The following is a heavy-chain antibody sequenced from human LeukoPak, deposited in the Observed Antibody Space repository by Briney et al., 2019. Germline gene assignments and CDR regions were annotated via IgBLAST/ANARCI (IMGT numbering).Heavy chain of an antibody. CDR1: GFTVSSSY. D-gene: IGHD1-26*01. Sequence: GGSLRLSCAASGFTVSSSYMSWVRQAPGKGLGWVSVIYAGGTTYYPDSVKGRFTISRDNSKNTLYLQMDSLRSEDTAVYYCATNGYSGTYNRYFDSWGQGTLVTVSS. CDR2: IYAGGTT. CDR3: ATNGYSGTYNRYFDS. J-gene: IGHJ4*02. V-gene: IGHV3-53*05.